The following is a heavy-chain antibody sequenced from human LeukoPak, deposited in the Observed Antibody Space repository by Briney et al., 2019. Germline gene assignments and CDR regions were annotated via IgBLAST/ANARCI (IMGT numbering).Heavy chain of an antibody. CDR3: ARPGRYFDWLLSPD. J-gene: IGHJ4*02. CDR1: GLTFSTYA. V-gene: IGHV3-30-3*01. D-gene: IGHD3-9*01. Sequence: PGGSLRLSCAASGLTFSTYAMHWVRQAPGKGLEWVAVISYDGSNKYYADSVKGRFTISRDNSKNTLYLQMNSPRTQDTAVYYCARPGRYFDWLLSPDWGQGTLVTASS. CDR2: ISYDGSNK.